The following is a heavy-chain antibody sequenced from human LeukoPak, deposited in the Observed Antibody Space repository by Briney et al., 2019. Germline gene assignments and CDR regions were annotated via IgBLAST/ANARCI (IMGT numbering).Heavy chain of an antibody. CDR2: ISWNSGSI. V-gene: IGHV3-9*01. J-gene: IGHJ4*02. CDR3: ARQSSGWCSDL. Sequence: GGSLRLSCAASGFTFDDYAVHWVRQAPGKGLEWVSGISWNSGSIGYADSVKGRFTISRDNAKNSLYLQMNSLRAEDAAVYYCARQSSGWCSDLWGQGTLVTVSS. D-gene: IGHD6-19*01. CDR1: GFTFDDYA.